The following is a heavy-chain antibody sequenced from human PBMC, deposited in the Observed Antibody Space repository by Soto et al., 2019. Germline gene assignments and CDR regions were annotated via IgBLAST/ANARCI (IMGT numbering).Heavy chain of an antibody. CDR3: ARDRPGYCISTSCPFDP. J-gene: IGHJ5*02. CDR1: GDSVSSNSAA. CDR2: TYYRSKWYN. D-gene: IGHD2-2*01. Sequence: SQTLSLTCAISGDSVSSNSAAWNWIRQSPSRGLEWLGRTYYRSKWYNDKTVSVKRRITINLDTSKNKFSLQLNSVTPVDTAVYYCARDRPGYCISTSCPFDPWGQGTLVTVSS. V-gene: IGHV6-1*01.